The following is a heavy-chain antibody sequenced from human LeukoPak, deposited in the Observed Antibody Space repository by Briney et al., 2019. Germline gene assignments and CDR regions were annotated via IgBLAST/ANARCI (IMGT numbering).Heavy chain of an antibody. CDR1: GVSFDDYY. CDR3: TRMTTGHDY. J-gene: IGHJ4*02. CDR2: INHSGYT. Sequence: SETLSLTCAVSGVSFDDYYWSWVRQTPGKGLEWIGEINHSGYTNDSPTLKSRVTLSIDTSRKQFSLNLRSVTVADAGIYYCTRMTTGHDYWGQGTLVTVSS. V-gene: IGHV4-34*01. D-gene: IGHD4-17*01.